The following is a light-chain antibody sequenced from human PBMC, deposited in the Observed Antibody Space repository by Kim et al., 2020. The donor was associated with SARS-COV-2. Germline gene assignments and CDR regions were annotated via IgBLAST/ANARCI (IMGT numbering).Light chain of an antibody. CDR1: QGISSY. Sequence: DIQLTQSPSFLSASVGDRVTITCRASQGISSYLAWYQQKPGKAPKLLIYAASTLQSGVPSRFSGSGSGTEFTLTISSLQPEDFATYYGQQLNSYPRLTFGGGTKLEIK. CDR2: AAS. CDR3: QQLNSYPRLT. V-gene: IGKV1-9*01. J-gene: IGKJ4*01.